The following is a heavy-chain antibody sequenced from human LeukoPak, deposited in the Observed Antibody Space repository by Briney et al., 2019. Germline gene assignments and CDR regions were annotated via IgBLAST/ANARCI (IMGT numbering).Heavy chain of an antibody. V-gene: IGHV1-69*05. CDR1: GGTFSSYA. CDR2: IIPIFGTA. Sequence: SVKVSCKASGGTFSSYAISWVRQAPGQGLEWMGRIIPIFGTANYAQKFQGRVTITTDESTSTAYMELSSLRSEDTAVCYCARDRIVGATVPFDYWGQGTLVTVSS. J-gene: IGHJ4*02. CDR3: ARDRIVGATVPFDY. D-gene: IGHD1-26*01.